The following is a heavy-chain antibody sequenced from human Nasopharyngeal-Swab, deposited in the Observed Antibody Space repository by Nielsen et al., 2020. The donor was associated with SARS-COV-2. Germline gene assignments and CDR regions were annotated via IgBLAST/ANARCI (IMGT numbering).Heavy chain of an antibody. Sequence: RQAPGKGLEWIGYIYYSGSTNYNPSLKSRVTISVDTSKNQFSLKLSSVTAADTAVYYCARDRRITIFGVATPALPGALDIWGQGTMVTVSS. J-gene: IGHJ3*02. CDR3: ARDRRITIFGVATPALPGALDI. CDR2: IYYSGST. V-gene: IGHV4-59*01. D-gene: IGHD3-3*01.